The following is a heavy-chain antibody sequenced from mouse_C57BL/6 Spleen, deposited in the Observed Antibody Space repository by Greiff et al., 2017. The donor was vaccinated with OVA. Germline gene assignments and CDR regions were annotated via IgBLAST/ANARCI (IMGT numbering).Heavy chain of an antibody. CDR2: IHPNSGST. J-gene: IGHJ4*01. D-gene: IGHD2-4*01. V-gene: IGHV1-64*01. Sequence: QVQLKQPGAELVKPGASVKLSCKASGYTFTSYWMHWVKQRPGQGLEWIGMIHPNSGSTNYNEKFKSKATLTVDKSSSTAYMQLSSLTSEDSAVYYCARPFYDYDYYYAMDYWGQGTSVTVSS. CDR3: ARPFYDYDYYYAMDY. CDR1: GYTFTSYW.